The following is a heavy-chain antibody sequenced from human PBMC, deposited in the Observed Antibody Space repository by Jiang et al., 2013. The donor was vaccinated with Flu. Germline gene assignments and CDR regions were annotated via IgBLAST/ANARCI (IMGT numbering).Heavy chain of an antibody. V-gene: IGHV1-3*01. J-gene: IGHJ4*02. D-gene: IGHD1-26*01. CDR3: ARDRFYSGSYYGVDY. Sequence: QKFQGRVTITRDTSASTAYMELSSLRSEDTAVYYCARDRFYSGSYYGVDYWGQGTLVTVSS.